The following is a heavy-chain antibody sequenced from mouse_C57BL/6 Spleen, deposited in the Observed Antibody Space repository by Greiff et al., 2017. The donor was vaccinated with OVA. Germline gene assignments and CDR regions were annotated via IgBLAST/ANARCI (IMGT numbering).Heavy chain of an antibody. CDR1: GFNIKDYY. D-gene: IGHD1-1*01. CDR2: IDPEDGDT. V-gene: IGHV14-1*01. J-gene: IGHJ3*01. Sequence: VHVKQSGAELVRPGASVKLSCTASGFNIKDYYMHWVKQRPEQGLEWIGRIDPEDGDTEYAPKFQGKATMTADTSSNTAYLRLSSLTSEDTAVDYSTTEDYYGSSHFAYWGKGTMVTVSA. CDR3: TTEDYYGSSHFAY.